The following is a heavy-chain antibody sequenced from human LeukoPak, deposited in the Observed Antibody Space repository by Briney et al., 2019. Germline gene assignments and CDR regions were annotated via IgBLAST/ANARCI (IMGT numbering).Heavy chain of an antibody. V-gene: IGHV4-34*01. CDR3: ARDRTRGTFDY. Sequence: NPSETLSLTCAVDGGSFSGYYWSWIRQPPGKGLEWIGEINHSGITNYNPSLKSRLTISVDTSNTQFSLKLSSVTAADTAVYYCARDRTRGTFDYWGQGTLVTVSS. J-gene: IGHJ4*02. CDR1: GGSFSGYY. D-gene: IGHD1-1*01. CDR2: INHSGIT.